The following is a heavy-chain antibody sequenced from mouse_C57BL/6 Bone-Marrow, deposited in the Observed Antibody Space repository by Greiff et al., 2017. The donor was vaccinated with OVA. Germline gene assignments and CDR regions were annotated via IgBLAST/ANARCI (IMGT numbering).Heavy chain of an antibody. Sequence: VQLQQSGPELVKPGASVKISCKASGYTFTDYYMNWVKQSHGKSLEWIGDINPNNGGTSYNQKFKGKATLTVDKSSSTAYMELRSLTSEDSAVYYCARFYYYGSSSYYYAMDYWGQGTSVTVSS. CDR3: ARFYYYGSSSYYYAMDY. J-gene: IGHJ4*01. CDR1: GYTFTDYY. V-gene: IGHV1-26*01. CDR2: INPNNGGT. D-gene: IGHD1-1*01.